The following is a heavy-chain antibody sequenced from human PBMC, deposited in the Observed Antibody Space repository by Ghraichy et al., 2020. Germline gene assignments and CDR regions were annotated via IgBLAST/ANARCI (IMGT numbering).Heavy chain of an antibody. Sequence: SLKISCAASGFTFDDYAMPWVRQAPGKGLEWVSGISWNSSSIGYADSVKGRFTISRDNAKNSLYLQMNSLRAEDTALYYCAKGTALIAAAGTVNFDYWGQGTLVTVSS. CDR1: GFTFDDYA. CDR2: ISWNSSSI. V-gene: IGHV3-9*01. J-gene: IGHJ4*02. D-gene: IGHD6-13*01. CDR3: AKGTALIAAAGTVNFDY.